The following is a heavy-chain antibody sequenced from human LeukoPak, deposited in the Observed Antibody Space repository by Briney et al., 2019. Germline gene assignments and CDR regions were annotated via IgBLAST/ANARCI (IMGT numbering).Heavy chain of an antibody. V-gene: IGHV4-59*01. CDR2: IYYSGST. D-gene: IGHD4-11*01. CDR3: ARKGKDSNYLGYYYYGMDV. Sequence: SETLSLTCTVSGGSISSYYWSWIRQPPGKGLEWIGYIYYSGSTNYNPSLKSRVTISVDTSKNQFSLKLSSVTAADTAVYYCARKGKDSNYLGYYYYGMDVWGQGTTVTVSS. J-gene: IGHJ6*02. CDR1: GGSISSYY.